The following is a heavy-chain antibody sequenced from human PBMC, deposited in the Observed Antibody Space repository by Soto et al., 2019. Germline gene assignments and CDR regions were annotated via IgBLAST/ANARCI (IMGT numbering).Heavy chain of an antibody. CDR2: VRSKIHNYAT. Sequence: PGGSLRLSCSASGFTFSRSDLHWVRQAPDKGLEWVGRVRSKIHNYATSFADSVRGRFTISRNDSDNTVSLEMSGLKSEDTALYYCSRHEEGRRMVFYGMDVWGQGTTVTAP. D-gene: IGHD2-8*01. CDR1: GFTFSRSD. J-gene: IGHJ6*02. V-gene: IGHV3-73*01. CDR3: SRHEEGRRMVFYGMDV.